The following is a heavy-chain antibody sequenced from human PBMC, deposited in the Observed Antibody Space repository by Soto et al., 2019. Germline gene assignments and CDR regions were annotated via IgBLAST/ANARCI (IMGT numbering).Heavy chain of an antibody. D-gene: IGHD3-3*01. V-gene: IGHV3-30*18. CDR3: AKDLAGNFWSGYHYFDY. CDR2: ISYDGSNK. CDR1: GLTFRSYG. Sequence: EGSLRLSCAVSGLTFRSYGMHWVRQAPGKGLEWVAVISYDGSNKYYADSVKGRFTISRDNSKNTLYLQMNSLRAEDTAVYYCAKDLAGNFWSGYHYFDYWGQGTLVSVYS. J-gene: IGHJ4*02.